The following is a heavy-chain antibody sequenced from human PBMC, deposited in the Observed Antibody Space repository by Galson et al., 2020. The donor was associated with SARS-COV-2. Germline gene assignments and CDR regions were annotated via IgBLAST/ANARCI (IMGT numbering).Heavy chain of an antibody. D-gene: IGHD4-17*01. CDR2: ISSSSSTI. Sequence: GGSLRLSCAASGFTFSSYSMNWVRQAPGKGLEWVSYISSSSSTIYYADSVKGRFTISRDNAKNSLYLQMNSLRAEDTAVYYCARVRYGLDYYYGMDVWGQGTTVTVSS. CDR1: GFTFSSYS. J-gene: IGHJ6*02. V-gene: IGHV3-48*04. CDR3: ARVRYGLDYYYGMDV.